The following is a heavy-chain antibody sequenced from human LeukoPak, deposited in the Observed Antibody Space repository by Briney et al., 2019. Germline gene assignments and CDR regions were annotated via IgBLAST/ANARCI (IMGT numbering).Heavy chain of an antibody. D-gene: IGHD5-18*01. CDR2: LKQDGSEK. CDR3: ARDQGGLTSYGSSPLDY. J-gene: IGHJ4*02. V-gene: IGHV3-7*01. Sequence: GGSLRLSCAASGFTFSTYWMNWVRQAPGKGLEWVANLKQDGSEKYYVDSVKGRFTISRDNAKNSLYLQMSSLRAEDTAVYYCARDQGGLTSYGSSPLDYWGQGTLVTVSS. CDR1: GFTFSTYW.